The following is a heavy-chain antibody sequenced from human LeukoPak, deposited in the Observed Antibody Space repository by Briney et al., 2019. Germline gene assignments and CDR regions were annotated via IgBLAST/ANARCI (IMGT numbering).Heavy chain of an antibody. J-gene: IGHJ4*02. V-gene: IGHV2-70*17. CDR1: GFSLSTPEMC. D-gene: IGHD2-15*01. CDR2: IDWDDDK. Sequence: SGPTLVKPTQTLTLTCTFSGFSLSTPEMCVTWIRQPPGKALEWLARIDWDDDKFYSPSLRTRLTISKDAPKNQVVLRMTNMDPVDTGTYYCARMTPDSPSFDYWGQGALITVSS. CDR3: ARMTPDSPSFDY.